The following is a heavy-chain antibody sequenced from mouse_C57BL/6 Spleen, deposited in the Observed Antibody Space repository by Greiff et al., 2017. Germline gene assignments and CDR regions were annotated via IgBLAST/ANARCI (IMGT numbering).Heavy chain of an antibody. CDR3: AMGYYGNYDYAMGY. D-gene: IGHD2-1*01. CDR1: GYTFTSYW. V-gene: IGHV1-74*01. CDR2: IHPSDSDT. Sequence: QVQLQQPGAELVKPGASVKLSCKASGYTFTSYWMHWVKQRPGQGLEWIGRIHPSDSDTNYTQKFKGKATLTVGKSSSTAYMPLSSLTSEDSAVYYWAMGYYGNYDYAMGYWGQGTSVTVSS. J-gene: IGHJ4*01.